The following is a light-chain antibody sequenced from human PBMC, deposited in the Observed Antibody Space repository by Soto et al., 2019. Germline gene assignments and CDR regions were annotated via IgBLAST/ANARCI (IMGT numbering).Light chain of an antibody. CDR2: RVT. CDR3: SSYTGSTNYV. CDR1: SSDVGIYNY. Sequence: QSALAQPASVSGSPGQSITISCTGTSSDVGIYNYVSWYQQHPGKAPKLMIYRVTNRPSGVSNRFSGSKSGNTASLTISGLQAEDEADYYCSSYTGSTNYVFGTGTKVTVL. J-gene: IGLJ1*01. V-gene: IGLV2-14*01.